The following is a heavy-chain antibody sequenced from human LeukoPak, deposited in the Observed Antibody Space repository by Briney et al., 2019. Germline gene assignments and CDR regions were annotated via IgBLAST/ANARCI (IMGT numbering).Heavy chain of an antibody. D-gene: IGHD3-10*01. J-gene: IGHJ4*02. Sequence: GGSLRLSCAASGFTFSSYAMHWVRQAPGKGLEWVAVISYDGSNKYYADSVKGRFTISRDNSKNTLYLQMNSLRAEDTAVYYCARDLFVRGFTVNFDYWGQGTLVTVSS. V-gene: IGHV3-30-3*01. CDR2: ISYDGSNK. CDR3: ARDLFVRGFTVNFDY. CDR1: GFTFSSYA.